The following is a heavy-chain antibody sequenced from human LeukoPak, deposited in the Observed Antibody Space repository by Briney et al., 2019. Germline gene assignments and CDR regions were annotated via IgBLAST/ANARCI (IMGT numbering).Heavy chain of an antibody. J-gene: IGHJ4*02. CDR2: IHSSGSA. CDR1: GASLNDYY. Sequence: PSETLSLTCTVSGASLNDYYWSWIRQPPGKALEWIGFIHSSGSANSNPSLTSRVTISIDTSKNQFSLNLRSLTAADTDVYFCASGAADGYNFGFDYWGQGTLAAVSS. V-gene: IGHV4-59*12. D-gene: IGHD5-24*01. CDR3: ASGAADGYNFGFDY.